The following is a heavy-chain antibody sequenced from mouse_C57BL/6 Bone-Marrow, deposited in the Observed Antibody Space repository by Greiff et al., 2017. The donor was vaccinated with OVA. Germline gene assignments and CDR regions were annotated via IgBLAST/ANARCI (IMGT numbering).Heavy chain of an antibody. D-gene: IGHD3-2*02. J-gene: IGHJ4*01. CDR2: IYPSDSDT. CDR1: GYTFTSYW. V-gene: IGHV1-74*01. CDR3: AIGSGYDYYAMDY. Sequence: VQLQQPGAALVKPGASVKVSCKASGYTFTSYWMHWVKQRPGQGLEWIGRIYPSDSDTNYNQKFKGKATLTVDKSSSTAYMQLSSLTSEDSAVYYYAIGSGYDYYAMDYWGQGTSVTVSS.